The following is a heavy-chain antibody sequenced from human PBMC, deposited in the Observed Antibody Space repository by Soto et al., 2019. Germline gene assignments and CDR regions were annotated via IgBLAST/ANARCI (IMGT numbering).Heavy chain of an antibody. CDR1: GYTFTSYA. CDR3: SRSIVVVTAADY. D-gene: IGHD2-21*02. Sequence: QVQLVQSGAEVKKPGASVKVSCKASGYTFTSYAMHWVRQAPGQRLEWMGWINAGNGNTKYSQKFQGRVTITRDTSGSPEYMELSSLRSEDTAVYYCSRSIVVVTAADYWGQGTLVTVSS. V-gene: IGHV1-3*01. CDR2: INAGNGNT. J-gene: IGHJ4*02.